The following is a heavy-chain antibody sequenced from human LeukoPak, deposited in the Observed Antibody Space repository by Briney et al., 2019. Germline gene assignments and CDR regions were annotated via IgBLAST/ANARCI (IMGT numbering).Heavy chain of an antibody. Sequence: SETLSLTCTVSGGSISSGDYYWSWIRQPPGKGLEWIGYIYYSGSTYYNPSLKSRVTISVDTSKNQFSLKLSSVTAAGTAVYYCARVNFWSGYYDPSSDWFDPWGQGTLVTVSS. J-gene: IGHJ5*02. CDR3: ARVNFWSGYYDPSSDWFDP. D-gene: IGHD3-3*01. CDR2: IYYSGST. CDR1: GGSISSGDYY. V-gene: IGHV4-30-4*08.